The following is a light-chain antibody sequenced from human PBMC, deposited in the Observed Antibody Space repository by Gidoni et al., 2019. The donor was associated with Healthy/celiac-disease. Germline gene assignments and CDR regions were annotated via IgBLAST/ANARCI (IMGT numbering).Light chain of an antibody. J-gene: IGKJ2*03. V-gene: IGKV3-15*01. CDR2: GAS. CDR3: QQYNNWPLYS. Sequence: EIVMTQSPATLSVSPGERATLSCRASQSVSSNLAWYQQNPGQAPRLLIYGASTRATGIPARFSGSGSGTEFTLTISSLQSEDFAVYYCQQYNNWPLYSFGQGTQLEIK. CDR1: QSVSSN.